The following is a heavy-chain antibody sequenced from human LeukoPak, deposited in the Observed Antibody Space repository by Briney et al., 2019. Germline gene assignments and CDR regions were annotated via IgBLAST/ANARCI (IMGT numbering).Heavy chain of an antibody. Sequence: SETLSLTCAVYGGSFSGYYWSWIRQSPGKGLEWIGEINHSGTTNYKSSLKSRVTISVDTSKNQFSLKLSSVTAADTAVYYCASSSTYGPMGGIDYWGQGSLVTVSS. CDR2: INHSGTT. D-gene: IGHD2-2*01. V-gene: IGHV4-34*01. CDR1: GGSFSGYY. J-gene: IGHJ4*02. CDR3: ASSSTYGPMGGIDY.